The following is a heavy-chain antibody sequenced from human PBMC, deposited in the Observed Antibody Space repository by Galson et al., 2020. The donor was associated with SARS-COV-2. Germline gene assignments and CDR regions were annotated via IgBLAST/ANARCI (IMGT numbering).Heavy chain of an antibody. CDR2: IIPIFGTA. D-gene: IGHD6-6*01. CDR3: AREEWGDSSSSHFDYYYMDV. Sequence: ASVKVSCKASGGTFSSYAISWVRQAPGQGLEWMGGIIPIFGTANSAQKFQGRVTITTDESTSTAYMELSSLRSEDTAVYYCAREEWGDSSSSHFDYYYMDVGGKGTTVTVSS. J-gene: IGHJ6*03. CDR1: GGTFSSYA. V-gene: IGHV1-69*05.